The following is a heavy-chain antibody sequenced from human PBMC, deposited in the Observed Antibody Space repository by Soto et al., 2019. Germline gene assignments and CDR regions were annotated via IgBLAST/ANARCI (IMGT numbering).Heavy chain of an antibody. CDR3: AKRMAATQHFDY. J-gene: IGHJ4*02. CDR1: GFTFSSFG. D-gene: IGHD6-13*01. V-gene: IGHV3-30*18. Sequence: SLRLSCAASGFTFSSFGMHWVRQAPGKGLEWVALISYDGNTKYYADSVKGRFTISRDNSKNTLFLQMNSLRAEDTAIYYCAKRMAATQHFDYWGQGTLVTVSS. CDR2: ISYDGNTK.